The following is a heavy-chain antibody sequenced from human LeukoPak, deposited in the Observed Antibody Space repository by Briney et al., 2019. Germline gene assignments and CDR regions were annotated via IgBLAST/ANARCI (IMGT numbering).Heavy chain of an antibody. Sequence: PGGSLGLSCAASGFTVSSNYMSWVRQAPGKGLEGVSVIYSGGSTYYADSVKGRFTISRDSSKNTLYLQMNRLRAEDTAVYYCARDVRGGSSSSSGGYYYYYYGMDVWGQGTTVTVSS. CDR1: GFTVSSNY. CDR3: ARDVRGGSSSSSGGYYYYYYGMDV. D-gene: IGHD6-6*01. J-gene: IGHJ6*02. CDR2: IYSGGST. V-gene: IGHV3-53*05.